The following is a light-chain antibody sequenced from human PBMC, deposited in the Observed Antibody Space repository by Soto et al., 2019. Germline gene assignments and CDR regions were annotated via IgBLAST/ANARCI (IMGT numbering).Light chain of an antibody. CDR2: LNSDGSH. CDR3: QTWGTGIWV. V-gene: IGLV4-69*01. J-gene: IGLJ3*02. Sequence: QSVLTQSPSASASLGASVKFTCTLSSGHSSYAIAWHQQQPEKGPRYLMKLNSDGSHSKGDGIPDRFSGSSSGAERYLTISILQSEDEADYYCQTWGTGIWVFGGGTKLTVL. CDR1: SGHSSYA.